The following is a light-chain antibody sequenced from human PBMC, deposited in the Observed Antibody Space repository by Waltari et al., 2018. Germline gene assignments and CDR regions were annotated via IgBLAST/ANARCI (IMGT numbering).Light chain of an antibody. V-gene: IGLV3-21*04. Sequence: SYVVTQSPSVSVAPGETARITCGGDNIGSKSVHWYQQRPDQAPVLVISYDSDRPSGIPERCSGSNSGNTATLTISWVEAEDEADYYCLVWHSTIDHQGVFGGGTKLTVL. CDR2: YDS. CDR3: LVWHSTIDHQGV. J-gene: IGLJ2*01. CDR1: NIGSKS.